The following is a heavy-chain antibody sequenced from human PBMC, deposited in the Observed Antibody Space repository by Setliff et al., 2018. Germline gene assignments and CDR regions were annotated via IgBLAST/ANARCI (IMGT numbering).Heavy chain of an antibody. V-gene: IGHV1-8*03. Sequence: ASVKVSCKASGYTFTSYGISWVRQATGQGLEWMGWMNPNSGNTGYAQKLQGRVTFTRNTSTNTAYMELSSLISEDTAVYYCARGPSWQGGAYYFDFWGQGTLVTVSS. CDR1: GYTFTSYG. D-gene: IGHD1-26*01. J-gene: IGHJ4*02. CDR2: MNPNSGNT. CDR3: ARGPSWQGGAYYFDF.